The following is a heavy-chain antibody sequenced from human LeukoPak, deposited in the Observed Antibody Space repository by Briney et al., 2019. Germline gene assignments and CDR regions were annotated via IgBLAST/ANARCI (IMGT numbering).Heavy chain of an antibody. CDR1: GGSISSGGYY. CDR3: AREGPGMEYCSSTSCLIHGMDV. D-gene: IGHD2-2*01. Sequence: SETLSLTCTVSGGSISSGGYYWSWIRQHPGKGLEWIGYIYYSESTYYNPSLKSRVTISVDTSKNQFSLKLSSVTAADTAVYYCAREGPGMEYCSSTSCLIHGMDVWGQGTTVTVSS. V-gene: IGHV4-31*03. J-gene: IGHJ6*02. CDR2: IYYSEST.